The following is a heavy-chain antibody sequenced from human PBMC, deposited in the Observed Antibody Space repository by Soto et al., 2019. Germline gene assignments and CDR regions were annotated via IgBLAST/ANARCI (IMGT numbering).Heavy chain of an antibody. CDR2: IYYSGNT. V-gene: IGHV4-61*01. D-gene: IGHD5-18*01. CDR1: GGSVSSDSYF. CDR3: ARVPALDTPRDDTFDI. Sequence: QVQLQESGPGLVKPSETLSLTCTVSGGSVSSDSYFWSWIRQPPGKGLEWIGYIYYSGNTNYNPSLTGRVSISVDTSKNQFSLQLSSVTAADTAVYYCARVPALDTPRDDTFDIWGQGTMVTVSS. J-gene: IGHJ3*02.